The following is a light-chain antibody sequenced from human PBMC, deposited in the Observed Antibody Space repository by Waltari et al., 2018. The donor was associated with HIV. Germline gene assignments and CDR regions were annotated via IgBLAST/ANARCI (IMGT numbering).Light chain of an antibody. CDR1: NIGSKN. V-gene: IGLV3-9*01. CDR3: QVWDRSTAV. Sequence: SYELTQPLSVSVALGQTARITCGGNNIGSKNVHWYHQKPGQAPVLVIYRDCNRPSGIPERFSGSNSGNTATLTISRAQAGDEADYYCQVWDRSTAVFGGGTKLTVL. J-gene: IGLJ3*02. CDR2: RDC.